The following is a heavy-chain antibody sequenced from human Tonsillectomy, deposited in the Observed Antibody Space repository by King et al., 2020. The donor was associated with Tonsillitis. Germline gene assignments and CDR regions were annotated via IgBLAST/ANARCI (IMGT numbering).Heavy chain of an antibody. V-gene: IGHV3-66*01. J-gene: IGHJ3*02. Sequence: VQLVESGGGLVQPGGSLRLSCAASGFTVSSNYMSWVRQAPGKGLEWVSVIYSGGRPYYADSVKGRFTISRDNSKNTLYLQMNSLRAEDTAVYYCARDRVGGIFDIWGQGTMVTVSS. CDR1: GFTVSSNY. CDR3: ARDRVGGIFDI. CDR2: IYSGGRP. D-gene: IGHD3-10*01.